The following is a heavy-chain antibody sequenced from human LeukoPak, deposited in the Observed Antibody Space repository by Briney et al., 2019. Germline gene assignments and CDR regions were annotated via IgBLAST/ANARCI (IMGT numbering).Heavy chain of an antibody. Sequence: PGGSLRLSCAASGFTISSYSMNWVRQDPGKGLEWVSSISSSSSYIYYADSVKGRFTISRDNAKNSLYLQMNSLRAEDTAVYYCARESDTIVVVPAAMKGYYYGMDVWGQGTTVTVSS. V-gene: IGHV3-21*01. D-gene: IGHD2-2*01. J-gene: IGHJ6*02. CDR3: ARESDTIVVVPAAMKGYYYGMDV. CDR2: ISSSSSYI. CDR1: GFTISSYS.